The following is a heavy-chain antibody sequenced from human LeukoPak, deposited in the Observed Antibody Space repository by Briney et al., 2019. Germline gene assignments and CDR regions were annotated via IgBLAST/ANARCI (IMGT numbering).Heavy chain of an antibody. CDR1: GYTFTSYG. CDR3: ARDRGNYLLPY. J-gene: IGHJ4*02. CDR2: ISAGNGNT. V-gene: IGHV1-3*01. Sequence: GASVKVSCKASGYTFTSYGISWVRQAPGQGLEWMGWISAGNGNTRYSQKFQDRVIITRDTPASTVYMELSSLRSEDTAVYYCARDRGNYLLPYWGQGTLVTVSS. D-gene: IGHD1-26*01.